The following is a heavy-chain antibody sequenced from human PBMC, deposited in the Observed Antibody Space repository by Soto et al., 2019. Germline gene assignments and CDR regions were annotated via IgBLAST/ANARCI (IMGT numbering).Heavy chain of an antibody. J-gene: IGHJ4*02. D-gene: IGHD6-6*01. V-gene: IGHV1-18*01. CDR3: ARGRDGDY. CDR2: ISAHNDNT. Sequence: QVHLVQSGAAVKKPGASVKVSCKCSGYTFTSYGITWVRQAPGQGLEWMGWISAHNDNTDYAQKLQGRVTVTRDTSTSTAYMELRSLRSDDTAVYYCARGRDGDYWGQGALVTVSS. CDR1: GYTFTSYG.